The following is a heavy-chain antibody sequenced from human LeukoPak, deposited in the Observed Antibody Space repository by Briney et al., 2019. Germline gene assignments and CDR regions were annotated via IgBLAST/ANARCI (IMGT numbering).Heavy chain of an antibody. J-gene: IGHJ6*02. Sequence: PGRSLRLSCAAPGFTFSSYGMHWVRQAPGKGLEWVAVISYDGSNKYYADSVKGRFTISRDNSKNTLYLQMNSLRAEDTAVYYCANPGGYYYYGMDVWGQGTTVTVSS. CDR2: ISYDGSNK. CDR3: ANPGGYYYYGMDV. CDR1: GFTFSSYG. V-gene: IGHV3-30*18. D-gene: IGHD3-16*01.